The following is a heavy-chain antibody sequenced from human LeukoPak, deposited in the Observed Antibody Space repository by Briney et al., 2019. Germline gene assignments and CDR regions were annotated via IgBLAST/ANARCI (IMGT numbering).Heavy chain of an antibody. D-gene: IGHD1-1*01. CDR1: GGTFTRDA. CDR2: ILPLLSTK. V-gene: IGHV1-69*04. J-gene: IGHJ6*04. Sequence: GASVKVSCKLSGGTFTRDAISWVRQAPGEGLEWMGRILPLLSTKNYARKFQGRVTLTADKSTGTVYMELSSLRSEDTAIYYCARGLDWNDLHLDVWGKGTTVIVSS. CDR3: ARGLDWNDLHLDV.